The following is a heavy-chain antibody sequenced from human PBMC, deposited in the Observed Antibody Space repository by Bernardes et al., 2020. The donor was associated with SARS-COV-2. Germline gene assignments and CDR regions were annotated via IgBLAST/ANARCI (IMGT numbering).Heavy chain of an antibody. CDR2: IYYSGST. CDR3: ERLGPFLAAAGKTYYYYGMDV. Sequence: SETLSLTCTFSGGSISSYYWSWIRQPPGKGLEWIGYIYYSGSTNYNPSLKSRFTISVDTSKNQFSLKLSSVTAADTAVYYCERLGPFLAAAGKTYYYYGMDVWGQGTTVTVSS. D-gene: IGHD6-13*01. J-gene: IGHJ6*02. V-gene: IGHV4-59*08. CDR1: GGSISSYY.